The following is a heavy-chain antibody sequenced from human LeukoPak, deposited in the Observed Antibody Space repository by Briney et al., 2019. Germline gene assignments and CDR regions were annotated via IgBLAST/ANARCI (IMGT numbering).Heavy chain of an antibody. CDR1: GGSISSYY. V-gene: IGHV4-59*01. J-gene: IGHJ6*03. Sequence: PSETLSLTCTVSGGSISSYYWSWIRQPPGKGLEWIGYIYYSGSTNHNPSLKSRVTISVDTSKNQFSLKLSSVTAADTAVYYCARAEFGYSYGSYYYYYMDVWGKGTTVTVSS. CDR2: IYYSGST. CDR3: ARAEFGYSYGSYYYYYMDV. D-gene: IGHD5-18*01.